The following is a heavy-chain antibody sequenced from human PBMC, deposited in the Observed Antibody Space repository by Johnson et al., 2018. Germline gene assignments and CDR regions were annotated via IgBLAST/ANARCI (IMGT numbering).Heavy chain of an antibody. CDR1: GFTFSRYD. J-gene: IGHJ3*02. CDR3: VRDPVEAGLSGAFDI. Sequence: EVQLVETGGGLVQPGGSLRLSCAASGFTFSRYDMHWVRQTTGKGLEWVSAIGKAGDTYYRGSVKGRFTISREKAKNSLYLQMTSLRAGDQCVYYCVRDPVEAGLSGAFDIWGQGTMVTVSS. V-gene: IGHV3-13*01. CDR2: IGKAGDT. D-gene: IGHD3-10*01.